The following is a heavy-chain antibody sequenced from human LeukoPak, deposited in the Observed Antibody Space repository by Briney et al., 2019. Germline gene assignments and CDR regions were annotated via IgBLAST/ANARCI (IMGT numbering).Heavy chain of an antibody. V-gene: IGHV3-21*01. CDR3: ARESSNVVVPAAPDY. J-gene: IGHJ4*02. CDR2: ISSSSSYI. CDR1: GFTFSSYR. Sequence: GGSLRLSCAASGFTFSSYRMNWVRQAPGEGLEWVSYISSSSSYIYYADSVKGRFTISRDNAKNSLYLQMNSLRAEDTAVYYCARESSNVVVPAAPDYWGQGTLVTVSS. D-gene: IGHD2-2*01.